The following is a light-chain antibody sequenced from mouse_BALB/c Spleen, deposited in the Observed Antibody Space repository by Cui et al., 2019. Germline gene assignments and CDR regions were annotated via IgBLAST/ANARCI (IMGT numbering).Light chain of an antibody. Sequence: NIVMTQSPKSMSMLAGERVTLSCKASENVCTYGSWYQQKPEQSPKQLLYGATNRYAGVPDRFTGSGCATDFTLTISSVQAEDLADYHYGQSYSYPPFTFGSGTKLEIK. CDR3: GQSYSYPPFT. V-gene: IGKV6-20*01. CDR2: GAT. J-gene: IGKJ4*01. CDR1: ENVCTY.